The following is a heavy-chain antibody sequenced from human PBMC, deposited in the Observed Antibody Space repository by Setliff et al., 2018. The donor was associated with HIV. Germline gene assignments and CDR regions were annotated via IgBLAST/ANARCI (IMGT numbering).Heavy chain of an antibody. J-gene: IGHJ4*02. D-gene: IGHD3-22*01. CDR1: GFTFSSYW. CDR2: IKQDGSEK. Sequence: PGGSLRLSCAASGFTFSSYWMTWVRQAPGKGLEWVANIKQDGSEKYYVDSVKGRFTISRDNAKNSLYLQMNSLRAEDTAVYYCARKGYYSDSSGYYPLPFDSWGQGTLVTVSS. V-gene: IGHV3-7*01. CDR3: ARKGYYSDSSGYYPLPFDS.